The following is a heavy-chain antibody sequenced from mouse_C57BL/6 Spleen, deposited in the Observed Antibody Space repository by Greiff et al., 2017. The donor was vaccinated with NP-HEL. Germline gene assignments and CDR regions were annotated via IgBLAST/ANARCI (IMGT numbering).Heavy chain of an antibody. Sequence: QVQLKQSGAELVRPGASVTLSCKASGYTFTDYEMHWVKQTPVHGLEWIGAIDPETGGTAYNQKFKGKAILTADKSSSTAYMELRSLTSEDSAVYYCTRGGYYPVYAMDYWGQGTSVTVSS. CDR1: GYTFTDYE. CDR3: TRGGYYPVYAMDY. V-gene: IGHV1-15*01. CDR2: IDPETGGT. J-gene: IGHJ4*01. D-gene: IGHD2-3*01.